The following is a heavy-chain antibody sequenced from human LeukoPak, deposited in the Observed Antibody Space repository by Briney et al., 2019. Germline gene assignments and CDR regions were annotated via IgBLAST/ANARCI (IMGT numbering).Heavy chain of an antibody. CDR1: GFTFSNYR. V-gene: IGHV3-7*01. Sequence: SGGSLRLSCAASGFTFSNYRMTWVRQAPGKGLEWVANIKQDGSDKYYVASVKGRFSVSRDNAKKSLFLQMNSLRAEDTAVYYCAEMGALDIWGQGTMVTVSS. CDR2: IKQDGSDK. CDR3: AEMGALDI. J-gene: IGHJ3*02. D-gene: IGHD5-24*01.